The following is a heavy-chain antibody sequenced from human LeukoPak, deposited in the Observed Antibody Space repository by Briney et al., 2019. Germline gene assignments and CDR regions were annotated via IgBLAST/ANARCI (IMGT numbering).Heavy chain of an antibody. CDR3: AKVLGSRIAVSDPFDY. CDR2: ISGSGGTI. D-gene: IGHD2-21*01. J-gene: IGHJ4*02. CDR1: GLSFSGYA. V-gene: IGHV3-23*01. Sequence: PGGPLRLSCAASGLSFSGYAMSWVRQAPGKGLEWVSAISGSGGTIFYADSVKGRFTISRDHSKNTLYLQMNSLRAEDTAVYYCAKVLGSRIAVSDPFDYWGQGTLVTVSS.